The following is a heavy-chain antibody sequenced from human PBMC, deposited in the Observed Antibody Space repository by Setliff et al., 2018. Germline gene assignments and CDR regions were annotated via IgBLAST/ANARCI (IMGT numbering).Heavy chain of an antibody. J-gene: IGHJ3*02. V-gene: IGHV4-38-2*01. D-gene: IGHD2-2*01. CDR3: ARALGYCSRTSCYADAFDI. CDR2: MYHSGST. CDR1: GYSISSDYY. Sequence: SETLSLTCAVSGYSISSDYYWGWIRQPPGKGLEWIGSMYHSGSTYYNPSLKSRVTISVDTSKNQFSLKLNYVTAADAAVYYCARALGYCSRTSCYADAFDIWGQGTMVTVSS.